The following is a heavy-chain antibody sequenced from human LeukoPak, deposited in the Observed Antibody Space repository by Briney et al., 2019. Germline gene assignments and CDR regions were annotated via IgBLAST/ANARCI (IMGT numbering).Heavy chain of an antibody. D-gene: IGHD3-10*01. Sequence: PGGSLRLSCAASGFTFSSYAMHWVRQAPGKGLEWVAVISYDGSNKYYADSAKGRFTISRDNSRNTVFLQMNRLRPEDTAVYYCVKEAYYGWGSSPIFYFDYWGQGTRVTVSS. CDR2: ISYDGSNK. CDR1: GFTFSSYA. J-gene: IGHJ4*02. V-gene: IGHV3-30-3*01. CDR3: VKEAYYGWGSSPIFYFDY.